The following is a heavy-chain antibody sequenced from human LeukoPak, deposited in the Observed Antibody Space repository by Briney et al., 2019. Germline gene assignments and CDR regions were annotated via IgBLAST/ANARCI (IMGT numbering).Heavy chain of an antibody. D-gene: IGHD3-9*01. CDR3: ARDLDDILFYY. J-gene: IGHJ4*02. V-gene: IGHV4-59*01. CDR2: TYYSGST. CDR1: GGSISSYY. Sequence: SETLSLTCTVSGGSISSYYWSWIRQPPGKGLEWIGYTYYSGSTNYNPSLKSRVTISVDTSKNQFSLKLSSVTAADTAVYYCARDLDDILFYYWGQGTLVTVSS.